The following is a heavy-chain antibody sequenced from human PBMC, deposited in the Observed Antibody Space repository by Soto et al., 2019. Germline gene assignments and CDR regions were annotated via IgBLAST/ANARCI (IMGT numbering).Heavy chain of an antibody. J-gene: IGHJ5*02. D-gene: IGHD1-26*01. CDR1: GYTFTSYD. Sequence: QVQLVQSGAEVKKPGASVKVSCKASGYTFTSYDINWVRQATGQGLEWMGWMNPNSGNAGYAQRFQGRVTMTRNTSITTAYLELSSLRSEDTAVYYCARERETRVFDPWGQGTLFTVSS. V-gene: IGHV1-8*01. CDR3: ARERETRVFDP. CDR2: MNPNSGNA.